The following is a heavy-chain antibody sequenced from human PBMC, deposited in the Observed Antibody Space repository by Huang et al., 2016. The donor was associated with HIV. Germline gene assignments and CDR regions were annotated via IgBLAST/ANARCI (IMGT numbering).Heavy chain of an antibody. V-gene: IGHV5-51*01. CDR2: AYPDDSDT. CDR3: TRQSPMGSTYYFDF. D-gene: IGHD1-26*01. CDR1: GYPFTNYW. Sequence: VQLVQSGPEVRKPGESLKISCKTSGYPFTNYWIGWVRQAPGKGLEWLAIAYPDDSDTRYNPSFQGHVTISVDKSISTAFLQLNLLRASDTAIYYCTRQSPMGSTYYFDFWGPGTLVTVSS. J-gene: IGHJ4*02.